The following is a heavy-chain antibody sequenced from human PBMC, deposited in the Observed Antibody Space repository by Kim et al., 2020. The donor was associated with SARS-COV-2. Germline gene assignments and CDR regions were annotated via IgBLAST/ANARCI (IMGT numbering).Heavy chain of an antibody. V-gene: IGHV7-4-1*02. J-gene: IGHJ5*02. CDR2: INTNTGNP. CDR1: GYTFTSYA. Sequence: ASVKVSCKASGYTFTSYAMNWVRQAPGQGLEWMGWINTNTGNPTYAQGFTGRFVFSLDTSVSTAYLQISSLKAEDTAVYYCARLWFGETINWFDPWGQGTLVTVSS. D-gene: IGHD3-10*01. CDR3: ARLWFGETINWFDP.